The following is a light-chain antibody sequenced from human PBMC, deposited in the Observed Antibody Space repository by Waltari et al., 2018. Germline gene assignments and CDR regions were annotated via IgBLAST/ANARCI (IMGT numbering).Light chain of an antibody. V-gene: IGKV1-39*01. CDR2: AAS. J-gene: IGKJ4*01. CDR3: QQSYSTPLT. CDR1: QSISSY. Sequence: DIQMTQSPSSLSASVGDRVTITFRASQSISSYLNWYQQKPGKAPKLLIYAASSLQSWVPSRFSGSGSGTDFTLTISSLQPEDFATYYCQQSYSTPLTFGGGTKVEIK.